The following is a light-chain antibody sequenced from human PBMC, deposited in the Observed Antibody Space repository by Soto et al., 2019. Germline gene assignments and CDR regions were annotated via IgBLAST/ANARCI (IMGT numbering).Light chain of an antibody. J-gene: IGLJ1*01. CDR3: SLYTSSSTFV. CDR2: EVR. CDR1: SSDLGRYNR. Sequence: QSALTQPPSVSGSPGQSVTISCTGTSSDLGRYNRVSWYQQPPGTAPTLLIYEVRNRPSGVPDRFSGSKSANTASLTISGLQAEDEADYYCSLYTSSSTFVFGTGTKVTVL. V-gene: IGLV2-18*01.